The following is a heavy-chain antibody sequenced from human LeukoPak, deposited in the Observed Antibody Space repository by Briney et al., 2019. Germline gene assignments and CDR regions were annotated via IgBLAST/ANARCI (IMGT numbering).Heavy chain of an antibody. CDR2: IYYSGST. CDR1: GGSISSYY. CDR3: ARERGGPYCSSTSCYRNWFDP. D-gene: IGHD2-2*01. Sequence: SETLSLTCTVSGGSISSYYWSWIRQPPGKGLEWIGYIYYSGSTNYNPSLKSRVPISVDTSKNQFSLKLRSVTAADTAVYYCARERGGPYCSSTSCYRNWFDPWGQGTLVTVSS. V-gene: IGHV4-59*01. J-gene: IGHJ5*02.